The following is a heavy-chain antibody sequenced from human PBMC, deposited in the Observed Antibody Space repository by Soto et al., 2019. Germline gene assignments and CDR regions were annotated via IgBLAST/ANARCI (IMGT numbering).Heavy chain of an antibody. J-gene: IGHJ4*02. Sequence: ASVKVSCKASGYTFTSYAMHWVRQAPGQMLEWMGWINAYNGNTKYSQKFQGRVTITRDTSASTAYMELRSLRSDDTAVYYCARDSTGCESLFDYWGQGTLVTVSS. CDR2: INAYNGNT. V-gene: IGHV1-3*01. CDR3: ARDSTGCESLFDY. D-gene: IGHD3-9*01. CDR1: GYTFTSYA.